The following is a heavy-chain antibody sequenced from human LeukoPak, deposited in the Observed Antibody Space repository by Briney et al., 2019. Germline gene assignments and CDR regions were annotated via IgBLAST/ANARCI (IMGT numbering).Heavy chain of an antibody. CDR3: ARSPLGIAPFDY. J-gene: IGHJ4*02. V-gene: IGHV3-72*01. CDR2: IRNKANRYTI. Sequence: GGSLRLSCAASGLTFSDHHMDWVRQAPGEGLEWVARIRNKANRYTIEYAASVKGRFTNSRDDSENSLYLQMDSLKTEDTAVYYCARSPLGIAPFDYWGQGTLVTVSS. D-gene: IGHD7-27*01. CDR1: GLTFSDHH.